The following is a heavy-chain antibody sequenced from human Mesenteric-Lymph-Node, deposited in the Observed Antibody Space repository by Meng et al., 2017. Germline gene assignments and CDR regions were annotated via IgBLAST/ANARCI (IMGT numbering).Heavy chain of an antibody. CDR3: ARVGPVRGSALDY. CDR2: INQVASEK. CDR1: GFTFSTYG. V-gene: IGHV3-7*01. Sequence: GGSLRLSCGASGFTFSTYGMHWVRQAPGKGPEWVANINQVASEKYYADSVKGRFTISRDNAKNSLYLQMNSLRAEDTAVYYCARVGPVRGSALDYWGQGTLVTVSS. D-gene: IGHD3-10*01. J-gene: IGHJ4*02.